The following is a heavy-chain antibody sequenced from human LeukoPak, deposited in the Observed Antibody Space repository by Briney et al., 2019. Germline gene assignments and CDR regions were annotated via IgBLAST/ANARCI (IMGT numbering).Heavy chain of an antibody. CDR3: ARDGGYYGSGSYYNEYFDY. Sequence: PGGSLRLSCAASGFTFSTYVMHWVRQAPGKGLEWVAVISYDGSNEYYADSVKGRFTISRDNSKNTVYLQMNSLRAEDTAVYYCARDGGYYGSGSYYNEYFDYWGQGTLVTVSS. J-gene: IGHJ4*02. CDR2: ISYDGSNE. CDR1: GFTFSTYV. D-gene: IGHD3-10*01. V-gene: IGHV3-30-3*01.